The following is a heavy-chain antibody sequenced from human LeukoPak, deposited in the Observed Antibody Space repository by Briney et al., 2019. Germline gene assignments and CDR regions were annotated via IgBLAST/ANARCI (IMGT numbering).Heavy chain of an antibody. V-gene: IGHV4-34*12. J-gene: IGHJ4*02. CDR1: GESLNYYY. CDR2: VFDGKTT. Sequence: SETLSLTCAVYGESLNYYYWSWIRQSPEKGLEWIGEVFDGKTTNYNPSLKSRVTISAVTSSNQFSPNLKSVTAADTAVYYCASGAWATRLHSWAQGTLVIVSS. CDR3: ASGAWATRLHS. D-gene: IGHD5-24*01.